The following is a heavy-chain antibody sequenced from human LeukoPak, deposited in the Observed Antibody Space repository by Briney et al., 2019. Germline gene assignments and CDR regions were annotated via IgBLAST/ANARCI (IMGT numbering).Heavy chain of an antibody. Sequence: GGSLRLSCAASGFTFSSYGMHWVRQAPGKGLEWVAVISYDGSNKYYADSVKGRFTISRDNSKNTLYLQMNSLRAEDTAVYYCARTPNWNDGADAFDIWGQGTMVTVSS. CDR3: ARTPNWNDGADAFDI. D-gene: IGHD1-1*01. CDR1: GFTFSSYG. J-gene: IGHJ3*02. CDR2: ISYDGSNK. V-gene: IGHV3-30*03.